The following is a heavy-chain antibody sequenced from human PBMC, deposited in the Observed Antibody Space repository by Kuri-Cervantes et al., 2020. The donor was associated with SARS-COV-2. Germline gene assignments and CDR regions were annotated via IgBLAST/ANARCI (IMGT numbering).Heavy chain of an antibody. CDR1: GGTFSSYA. V-gene: IGHV1-69*13. Sequence: SVKVSCKASGGTFSSYAISWVRQAPGQGLEWMGGIIPIFGTANYAQKFQGRVTITADESTSTAYMELSSLRSEDTAVYYCATPERGYSYGGYLDYWGQGTLVTVSS. CDR2: IIPIFGTA. D-gene: IGHD5-18*01. J-gene: IGHJ4*02. CDR3: ATPERGYSYGGYLDY.